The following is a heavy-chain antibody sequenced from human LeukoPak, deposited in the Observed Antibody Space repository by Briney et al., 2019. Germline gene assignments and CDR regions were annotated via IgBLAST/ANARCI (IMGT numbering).Heavy chain of an antibody. J-gene: IGHJ4*02. V-gene: IGHV3-48*01. Sequence: GGSLRLSCVASGFSLSSYSINWVRQAPGKGLEWGSSISGGADPIYYADSVKGRFTISRDIGKNSLYLQMNSLRVEDTAVYYCARDRRYSDSGYFYYDYWGQGALVTVSS. CDR1: GFSLSSYS. CDR3: ARDRRYSDSGYFYYDY. D-gene: IGHD3-22*01. CDR2: ISGGADPI.